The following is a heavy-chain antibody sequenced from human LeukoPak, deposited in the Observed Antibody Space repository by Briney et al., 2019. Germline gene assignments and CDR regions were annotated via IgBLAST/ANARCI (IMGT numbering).Heavy chain of an antibody. CDR1: GGSFSAYY. Sequence: SETLSLTCAVYGGSFSAYYWTWIRQPPGKGLEWIGEINHSGSTNYNPSLKSRVTISVDTSKNQFSLKLSSVTAADTAVYYCASSSSTSCYDYWGQGTLVTVSS. CDR2: INHSGST. D-gene: IGHD2-2*01. V-gene: IGHV4-34*01. J-gene: IGHJ4*02. CDR3: ASSSSTSCYDY.